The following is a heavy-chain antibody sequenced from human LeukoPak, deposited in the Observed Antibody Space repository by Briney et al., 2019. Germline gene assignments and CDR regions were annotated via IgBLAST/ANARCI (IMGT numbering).Heavy chain of an antibody. CDR2: ISSNGGST. CDR1: GFTFSSYA. CDR3: ARVVGYSYGP. V-gene: IGHV3-64*01. D-gene: IGHD5-18*01. J-gene: IGHJ5*02. Sequence: GGSLRLSCAASGFTFSSYAMYWVRQAPGKGLEYVSAISSNGGSTYYANSVKGRFTISRDNSKNTLYLQMGSLRAEDMAVYYCARVVGYSYGPWGQGTLVTVSS.